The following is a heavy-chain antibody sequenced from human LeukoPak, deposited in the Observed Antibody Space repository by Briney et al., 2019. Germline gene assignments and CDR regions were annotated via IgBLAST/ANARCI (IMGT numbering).Heavy chain of an antibody. CDR3: ARIRRWLQFGLYYFDY. D-gene: IGHD5-24*01. J-gene: IGHJ4*02. CDR2: INHSGST. V-gene: IGHV4-34*01. Sequence: SETLSLTCAVYGGSFSGYYWGWIRQPPGKGLEWIGEINHSGSTNYNPSLKSRVTISVDTSKNQFSLKLSSVTAADTAVYYCARIRRWLQFGLYYFDYWGQGTLVTVSS. CDR1: GGSFSGYY.